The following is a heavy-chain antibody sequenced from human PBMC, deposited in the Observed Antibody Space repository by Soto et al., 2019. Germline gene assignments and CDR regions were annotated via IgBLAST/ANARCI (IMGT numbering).Heavy chain of an antibody. CDR3: VRLARYCTGASCSGHDAMDV. CDR2: IYYSGSS. CDR1: GGSISSRSYS. D-gene: IGHD2-8*02. Sequence: QLQLQESGPGLVKPSETLSLTCSVSGGSISSRSYSWGWIRQPPGKGLEWIVTIYYSGSSNYDPSLKCRVTVSVEASKDSFSPKLSSVTAADTAVYYGVRLARYCTGASCSGHDAMDVWGQGTTVTVSS. J-gene: IGHJ6*02. V-gene: IGHV4-39*01.